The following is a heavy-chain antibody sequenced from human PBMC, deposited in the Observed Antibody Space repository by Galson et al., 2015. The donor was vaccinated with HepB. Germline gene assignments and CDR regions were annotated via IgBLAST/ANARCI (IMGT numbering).Heavy chain of an antibody. J-gene: IGHJ4*02. CDR3: ARQANVLLWFGELLPFDY. Sequence: SETLSLTCTVSGGSISSSSYYWGWIRQPPGKGLEWIGSIYYSGSTYYNPSLKSRVTISVDTSKNQFSLKLSSVTAADTAVYYCARQANVLLWFGELLPFDYWGQGTLVTVSS. V-gene: IGHV4-39*07. D-gene: IGHD3-10*01. CDR2: IYYSGST. CDR1: GGSISSSSYY.